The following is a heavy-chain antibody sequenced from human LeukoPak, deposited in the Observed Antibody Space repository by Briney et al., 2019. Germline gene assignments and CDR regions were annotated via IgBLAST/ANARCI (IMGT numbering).Heavy chain of an antibody. CDR1: GFTFSIYD. Sequence: GGSLRLSCAASGFTFSIYDMYWVCQAPGKGLEWVAFISYDGTSKYYADSVKGRFTISRDNSKSTLYLQMNSLRAEDTAVYYCAREYYDSSGSQGDYFDYWGQGTLVTVSS. CDR3: AREYYDSSGSQGDYFDY. D-gene: IGHD3-22*01. V-gene: IGHV3-30-3*01. CDR2: ISYDGTSK. J-gene: IGHJ4*02.